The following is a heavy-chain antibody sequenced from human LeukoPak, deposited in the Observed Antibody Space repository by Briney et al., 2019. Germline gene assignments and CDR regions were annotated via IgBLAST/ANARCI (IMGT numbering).Heavy chain of an antibody. CDR1: GFSVGDNY. J-gene: IGHJ4*02. V-gene: IGHV3-53*01. Sequence: GGSLRLSCAASGFSVGDNYMSWVHQAPGKGLEWVSVIYSGGSTNYADSVKGRFTISRDSSENTLYLQMNSLGVEDTAVYYCARDPLGQAAGGTAWGQGTLVTVSS. D-gene: IGHD6-13*01. CDR3: ARDPLGQAAGGTA. CDR2: IYSGGST.